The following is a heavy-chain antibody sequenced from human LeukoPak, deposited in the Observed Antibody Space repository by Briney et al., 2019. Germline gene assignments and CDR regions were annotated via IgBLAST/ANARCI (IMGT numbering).Heavy chain of an antibody. CDR1: GGSFSGYY. Sequence: SETLSLTCAVYGGSFSGYYWSWIRQPPGKGLEWIGEINHSGSTNYNPSLKSRVTISVDTSKNQFSLKLSSVTAADTAVYYCASKTGYSSGWYGPWGQGTLVTVSS. D-gene: IGHD6-19*01. J-gene: IGHJ5*02. V-gene: IGHV4-34*01. CDR3: ASKTGYSSGWYGP. CDR2: INHSGST.